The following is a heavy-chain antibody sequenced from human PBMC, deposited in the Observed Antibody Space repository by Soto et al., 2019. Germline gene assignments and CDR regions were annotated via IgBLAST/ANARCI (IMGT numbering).Heavy chain of an antibody. Sequence: QLQLQESGPGLVKPSETLSLTCTVSGGSISSSSYYWGWIRQPPGKGLEWIGSIYYSGSTYYNPSLKSRVTISVDTSKNQFSLKLSSVTAADTAVYYCARHEGLHLGELSYAFDIWGQGTMVTVSS. J-gene: IGHJ3*02. V-gene: IGHV4-39*01. D-gene: IGHD3-16*02. CDR2: IYYSGST. CDR1: GGSISSSSYY. CDR3: ARHEGLHLGELSYAFDI.